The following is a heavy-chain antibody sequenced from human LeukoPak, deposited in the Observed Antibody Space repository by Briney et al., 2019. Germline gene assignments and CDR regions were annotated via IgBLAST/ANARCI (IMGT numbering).Heavy chain of an antibody. CDR1: GFTFSSYG. Sequence: GGSLRLSCAASGFTFSSYGMHWVRQAPGKGLEWVAFIRYDGSNKYHADSVKGRFTISKDNSKNTLYLQMNSLRAEDTAVYYCARGVPDYWGQGTLVTVSS. CDR2: IRYDGSNK. J-gene: IGHJ4*02. V-gene: IGHV3-30*02. CDR3: ARGVPDY.